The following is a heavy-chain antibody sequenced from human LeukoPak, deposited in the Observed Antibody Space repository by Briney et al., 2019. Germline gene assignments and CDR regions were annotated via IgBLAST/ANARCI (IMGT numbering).Heavy chain of an antibody. Sequence: ASVKVSCKASGYTFTGYYMHWVRQAPGQGLEWMGWINPNSGGTNYAQKFQGRVTMTRDTSISTAYMELSRLRSDDTAVYYCAALGYCSSTSRYAGDYYYYYMDVWGKGTTVTVSS. CDR3: AALGYCSSTSRYAGDYYYYYMDV. D-gene: IGHD2-2*01. CDR2: INPNSGGT. V-gene: IGHV1-2*02. J-gene: IGHJ6*03. CDR1: GYTFTGYY.